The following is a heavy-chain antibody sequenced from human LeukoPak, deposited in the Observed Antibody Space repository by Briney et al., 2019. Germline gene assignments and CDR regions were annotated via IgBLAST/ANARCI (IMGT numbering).Heavy chain of an antibody. CDR3: AKVGLGNTAIHI. CDR2: MNFNSGNT. Sequence: ASVKVSCKASGYTFPNYDINWVRQATGQGLEWMGWMNFNSGNTGYAQKFQGRVTMTRYTAISTVYMELSSLKSEDTAIYYCAKVGLGNTAIHIWGQGTMVTVSS. V-gene: IGHV1-8*01. J-gene: IGHJ3*02. D-gene: IGHD5-18*01. CDR1: GYTFPNYD.